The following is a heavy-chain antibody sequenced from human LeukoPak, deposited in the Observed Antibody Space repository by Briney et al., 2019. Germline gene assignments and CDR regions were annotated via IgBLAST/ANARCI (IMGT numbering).Heavy chain of an antibody. CDR2: INPNNGDT. D-gene: IGHD3-10*01. CDR1: GHTFTDYY. Sequence: ASVKVSCKASGHTFTDYYMHWVRQASGQGLEWMGSINPNNGDTNSAQKFQGRVTMTRDTSISTAYLELSRLTSDDSAVYYCARVRTFRGLIIDNFDYWGQGTLVTVSS. CDR3: ARVRTFRGLIIDNFDY. J-gene: IGHJ4*02. V-gene: IGHV1-2*02.